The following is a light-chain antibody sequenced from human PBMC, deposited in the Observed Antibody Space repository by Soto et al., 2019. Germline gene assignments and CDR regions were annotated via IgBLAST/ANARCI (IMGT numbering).Light chain of an antibody. J-gene: IGLJ3*02. CDR3: AACDDSLYAWV. V-gene: IGLV1-44*01. Sequence: QSVLTQPPSASGTPGQRVTISCSGSSSNIGSNTVNWYQQLPGTAPKLLIYSNNQRPSGVPDRLSGSRSGTSASLAISGLQAEDEADYYCAACDDSLYAWVFGGGTKVTVL. CDR1: SSNIGSNT. CDR2: SNN.